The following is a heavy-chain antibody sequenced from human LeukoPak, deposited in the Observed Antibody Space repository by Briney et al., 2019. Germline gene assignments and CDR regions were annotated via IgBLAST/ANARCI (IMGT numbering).Heavy chain of an antibody. Sequence: PETLSLTCTVSGGSIDDYYWSWIRQPPGKGLEWIGYIYYTGSTSYNPSLQSRLTISIDTSKTQFSLRLTSVTAADTAVYFCARGVTQWGQGNLVTVSS. V-gene: IGHV4-59*01. J-gene: IGHJ4*02. CDR1: GGSIDDYY. CDR3: ARGVTQ. D-gene: IGHD2-21*02. CDR2: IYYTGST.